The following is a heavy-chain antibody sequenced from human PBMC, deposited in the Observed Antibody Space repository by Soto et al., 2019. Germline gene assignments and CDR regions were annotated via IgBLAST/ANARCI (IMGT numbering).Heavy chain of an antibody. Sequence: LSLTCTVSGDSISSYSWSWIRQPPGKGLEWIGNIHYNGNTEYNPSLKSRVTMSVDTSKNQFSLKLISVTAADTAVYYCARDLWGYCGADCYPLDVWGQGTTVTVSS. CDR1: GDSISSYS. J-gene: IGHJ6*02. V-gene: IGHV4-59*01. CDR2: IHYNGNT. D-gene: IGHD2-21*02. CDR3: ARDLWGYCGADCYPLDV.